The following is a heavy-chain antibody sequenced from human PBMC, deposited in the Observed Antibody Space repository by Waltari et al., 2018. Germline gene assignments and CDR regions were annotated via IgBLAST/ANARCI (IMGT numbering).Heavy chain of an antibody. CDR3: ARQWASTRAT. CDR2: IHTTGST. CDR1: GRSISIGSYD. D-gene: IGHD1-26*01. Sequence: QVQLQESVPGLVSPSQPLSLTCTVSGRSISIGSYDWTWIRQPAGKGLEWIGRIHTTGSTNYNPSLKSRVTISIDTSKNQFFLNLSSVTAADTAVYYCARQWASTRATWGQGTLVTVSS. J-gene: IGHJ5*02. V-gene: IGHV4-61*02.